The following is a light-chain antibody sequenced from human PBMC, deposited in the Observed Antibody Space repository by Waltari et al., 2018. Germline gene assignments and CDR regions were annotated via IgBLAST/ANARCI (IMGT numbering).Light chain of an antibody. Sequence: DIVMTQSPDSLAVSLGERATINGKSSQSVLYSSNNKNYLAWYQQKPGQPPKLLIYWASTRESGFPDRFSGSGSGTDFTLTISSLQAEDVAVYYCQQYYSTPVTFGQGTKVEIK. CDR1: QSVLYSSNNKNY. CDR2: WAS. J-gene: IGKJ1*01. V-gene: IGKV4-1*01. CDR3: QQYYSTPVT.